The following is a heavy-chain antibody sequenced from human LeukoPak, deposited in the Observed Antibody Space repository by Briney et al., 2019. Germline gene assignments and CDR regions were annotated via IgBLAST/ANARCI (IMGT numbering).Heavy chain of an antibody. CDR2: IGSSGTAR. J-gene: IGHJ4*02. CDR3: ALLAVASAFDY. CDR1: GFPFSIYE. Sequence: GGSLRLSCAVSGFPFSIYEMNWVRRAPGKGLEWVSNIGSSGTARYYADSVKGRFSISRDNAKNSLFLQMNSLRVEDTGVYYCALLAVASAFDYWGQGALVTVSS. V-gene: IGHV3-48*03. D-gene: IGHD6-19*01.